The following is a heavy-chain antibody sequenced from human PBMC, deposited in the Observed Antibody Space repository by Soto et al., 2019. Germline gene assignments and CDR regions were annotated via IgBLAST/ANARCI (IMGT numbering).Heavy chain of an antibody. CDR1: GGSINTFY. CDR3: ARGGAHAYSGSGTYQFGYGMDV. CDR2: IFSSGST. Sequence: KTSETLSPTCTVSGGSINTFYWSWVRQPAGKGLEWIGRIFSSGSTSFNPSLESRVAMSVDTSKNHFSLNLSSVTAADMAVYYCARGGAHAYSGSGTYQFGYGMDVWGQGTTVTVSS. D-gene: IGHD3-10*01. J-gene: IGHJ6*02. V-gene: IGHV4-4*07.